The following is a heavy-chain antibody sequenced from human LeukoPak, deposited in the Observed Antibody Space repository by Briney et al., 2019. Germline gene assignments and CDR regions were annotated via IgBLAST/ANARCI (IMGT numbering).Heavy chain of an antibody. CDR1: GFYFSSYG. Sequence: GGSLRLSCVASGFYFSSYGMHWVRQAPGKGLEWVAFIRFDESDKYYADSVKGRFTISRDISKNTLYLQMNNLSTEDTALYYCAKDPAWESDFDTVRWDQGTMVTVSS. CDR3: AKDPAWESDFDTVR. J-gene: IGHJ3*01. V-gene: IGHV3-30*02. CDR2: IRFDESDK. D-gene: IGHD1-26*01.